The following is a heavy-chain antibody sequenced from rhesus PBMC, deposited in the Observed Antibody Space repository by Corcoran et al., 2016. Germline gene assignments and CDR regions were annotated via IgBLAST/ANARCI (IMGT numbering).Heavy chain of an antibody. D-gene: IGHD5-12*01. J-gene: IGHJ4*01. V-gene: IGHV4S12*01. CDR2: IYSNTESN. CDR3: ARGHSYFYYFDY. Sequence: QVQLQESGPGLVKPSETLSLTCAVSGGSISSSNWWSWIRQPPGKGLEWIGGIYSNTESNNYHPSLKNRVTISKDTSKTQFSLKLSSVTAADTAVYYCARGHSYFYYFDYWGQGVLVTVSS. CDR1: GGSISSSNW.